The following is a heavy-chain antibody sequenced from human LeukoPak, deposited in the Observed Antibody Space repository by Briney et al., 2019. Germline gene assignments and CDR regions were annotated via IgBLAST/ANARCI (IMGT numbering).Heavy chain of an antibody. V-gene: IGHV1-8*01. Sequence: ASVKVSCKASGYTFTSYDINWVRQATGQGLEWMGWINPNSGNKGYAQKFQGRVTITADKSTSTAYMELGSLRSEDTAVYYCARTIVATIKDYYYYYMDVWGKGTTVTVSS. D-gene: IGHD5-12*01. CDR2: INPNSGNK. J-gene: IGHJ6*03. CDR3: ARTIVATIKDYYYYYMDV. CDR1: GYTFTSYD.